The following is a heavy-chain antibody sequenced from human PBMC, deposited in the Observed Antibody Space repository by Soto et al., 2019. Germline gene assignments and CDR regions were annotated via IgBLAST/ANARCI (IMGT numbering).Heavy chain of an antibody. CDR3: ATGPYDFWSGYYNDY. V-gene: IGHV1-24*01. CDR1: GYTLTELS. J-gene: IGHJ4*02. CDR2: FDPEDGET. Sequence: ASVKVSCKVSGYTLTELSMHWVRQAPGKGLEWMGGFDPEDGETIYAQKFQGRVTTTEDTSTDTAYMELSSLRSEDTAVYYCATGPYDFWSGYYNDYWGKGTLVTVSS. D-gene: IGHD3-3*01.